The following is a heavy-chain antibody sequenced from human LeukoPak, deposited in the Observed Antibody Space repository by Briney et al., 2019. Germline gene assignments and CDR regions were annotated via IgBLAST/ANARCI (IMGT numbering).Heavy chain of an antibody. Sequence: ASVKVSCKASGYTFTGYYMHWVRQAPGQGFEWMGWNNPNSGGTNYAQKFQGRVTMTRDTSISTAYMELSRLRSDDTAVYYCARAWELLAGVYYFDYWGQGTLVTVSS. CDR1: GYTFTGYY. CDR3: ARAWELLAGVYYFDY. J-gene: IGHJ4*02. D-gene: IGHD1-26*01. V-gene: IGHV1-2*02. CDR2: NNPNSGGT.